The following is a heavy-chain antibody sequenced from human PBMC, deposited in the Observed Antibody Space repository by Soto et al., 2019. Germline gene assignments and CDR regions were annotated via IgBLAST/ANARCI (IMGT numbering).Heavy chain of an antibody. Sequence: SLRLSCAASGFTFSSYSMNWVRQAPGKGLEWVSSISSSSSYIYYADSVKGRFTISRDNAKNSLYLQMNSLRAEDTAVYYCARGDSSSWYIYCYYGMDVWGQGTTVTVSS. J-gene: IGHJ6*02. CDR3: ARGDSSSWYIYCYYGMDV. CDR2: ISSSSSYI. D-gene: IGHD6-13*01. CDR1: GFTFSSYS. V-gene: IGHV3-21*01.